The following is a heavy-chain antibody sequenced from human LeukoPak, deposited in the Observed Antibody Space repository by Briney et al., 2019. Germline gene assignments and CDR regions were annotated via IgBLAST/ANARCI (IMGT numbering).Heavy chain of an antibody. V-gene: IGHV4-30-2*01. CDR3: ASVAGAVWAYFQH. CDR1: GGSISSGGYS. Sequence: PSETLSLTCAVSGGSISSGGYSWSWIRQPPGKGLEWIGYIYHSGSTYYNPSLKSRVTISVDRSKSQFSLKLSSVTAADTAVYYCASVAGAVWAYFQHWGQGTLVTVSS. CDR2: IYHSGST. J-gene: IGHJ1*01. D-gene: IGHD6-13*01.